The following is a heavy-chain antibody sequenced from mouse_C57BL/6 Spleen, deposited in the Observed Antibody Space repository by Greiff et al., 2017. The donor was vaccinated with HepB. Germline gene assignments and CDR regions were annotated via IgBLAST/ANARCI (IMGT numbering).Heavy chain of an antibody. CDR3: ARGGLITTVVDYAMDY. V-gene: IGHV1-22*01. CDR1: GYTFTDYN. CDR2: INPNNGGT. D-gene: IGHD1-1*01. Sequence: VHVKQSEPELVKPGASVKMSCKASGYTFTDYNMHWVKQSHGKSLEWIGYINPNNGGTSYNQKFKGKATLTVNKSSSTAYMELRSLTSEDSAVYYCARGGLITTVVDYAMDYWGQGTSVTVSS. J-gene: IGHJ4*01.